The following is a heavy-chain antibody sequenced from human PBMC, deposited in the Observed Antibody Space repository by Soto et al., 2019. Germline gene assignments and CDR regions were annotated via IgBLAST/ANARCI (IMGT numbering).Heavy chain of an antibody. J-gene: IGHJ4*02. CDR2: IWYDGSNK. D-gene: IGHD3-22*01. Sequence: QVQLVESGGGVVQPGRSLRLSCAASGFTFGSYGMNWVRQAPGKGLEWVAFIWYDGSNKYYADSVKGRFTISRDNSKNTLYLQMNSLRAEDTAVYYCARNRATYYYDSTGEYFDYWGQGTLVTVSS. CDR3: ARNRATYYYDSTGEYFDY. V-gene: IGHV3-33*01. CDR1: GFTFGSYG.